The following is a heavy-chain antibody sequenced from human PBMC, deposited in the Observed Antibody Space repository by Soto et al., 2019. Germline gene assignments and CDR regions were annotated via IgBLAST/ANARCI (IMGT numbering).Heavy chain of an antibody. CDR2: VSYTGSA. J-gene: IGHJ4*02. V-gene: IGHV4-59*11. CDR3: ARGGMLREVIDNMYDLDC. Sequence: QVQLQESGPGLVKPSETLSLTCTVSGGSISGHYWNWIRQPPGKGLEWIGYVSYTGSANYNPSLKGRATMSVDTSKKQFSLKLTSMTAADTAAYYCARGGMLREVIDNMYDLDCWGQGTLVTVSS. CDR1: GGSISGHY. D-gene: IGHD3-10*01.